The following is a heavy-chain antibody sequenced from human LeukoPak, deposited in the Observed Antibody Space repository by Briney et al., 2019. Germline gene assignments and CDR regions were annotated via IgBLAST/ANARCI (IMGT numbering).Heavy chain of an antibody. CDR2: IISIFGTA. V-gene: IGHV1-69*13. D-gene: IGHD2-2*01. J-gene: IGHJ6*03. CDR3: ARDRGQLLARDYYYYYYMDV. Sequence: SVKVSCKASGGTFSSYAISWVRQAPGQGREWMGGIISIFGTANYAQKFQGRVTITADETTSTAYMELSSLRSEDTAVYYCARDRGQLLARDYYYYYYMDVWGKGTTVTVSS. CDR1: GGTFSSYA.